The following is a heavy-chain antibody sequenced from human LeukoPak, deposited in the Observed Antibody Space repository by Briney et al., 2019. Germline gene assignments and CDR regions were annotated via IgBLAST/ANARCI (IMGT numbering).Heavy chain of an antibody. CDR1: GGSFSGYF. CDR3: ARGPPQTYFHGNGYYYFDY. CDR2: ITHSGST. Sequence: SETLSLTCAVYGGSFSGYFWTWIRQPPGKGLEWIGEITHSGSTNYNPSLKSRAIISTDTSNNQFSLKLSSVTAADTAVYYCARGPPQTYFHGNGYYYFDYWGQGTLVTVSS. D-gene: IGHD3-22*01. V-gene: IGHV4-34*01. J-gene: IGHJ4*02.